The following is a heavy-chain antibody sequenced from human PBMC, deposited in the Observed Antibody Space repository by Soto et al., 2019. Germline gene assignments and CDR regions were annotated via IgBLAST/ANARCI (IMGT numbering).Heavy chain of an antibody. D-gene: IGHD3-22*01. CDR3: AREAIIVIAAPEYYFDY. J-gene: IGHJ4*02. V-gene: IGHV3-66*01. Sequence: VQLVESGGDLVQRGGSPRLSCAASGFDVSNTDMSWVRQAPGKGLEWVSVIYSGGYTNYADSVKGRFIVSRDSPKNTLYLQMDSLRAEDTAVYYCAREAIIVIAAPEYYFDYWGQGTLVTVSS. CDR2: IYSGGYT. CDR1: GFDVSNTD.